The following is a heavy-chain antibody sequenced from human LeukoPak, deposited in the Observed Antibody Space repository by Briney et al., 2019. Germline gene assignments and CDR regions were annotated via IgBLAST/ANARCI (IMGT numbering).Heavy chain of an antibody. CDR2: IYYSGST. J-gene: IGHJ6*03. D-gene: IGHD5-12*01. Sequence: SETLSLTCSVSGGSISRSSYYWGWIRQPPGKGLEWIGSIYYSGSTHYNPSLKSRVTISVDTSKNQFSLKLTSVTAADTAVYYCAKGSGYEAQYYYYYMDVWGKGTTVTISS. V-gene: IGHV4-39*07. CDR3: AKGSGYEAQYYYYYMDV. CDR1: GGSISRSSYY.